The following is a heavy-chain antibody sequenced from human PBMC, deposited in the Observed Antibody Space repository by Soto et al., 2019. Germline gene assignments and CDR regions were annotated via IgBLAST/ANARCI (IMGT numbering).Heavy chain of an antibody. Sequence: PGGSLRLSCAASGFTFSSYGMHWVRQAPGKGLEWVAVIWYDGSNKYYADSVKGRFTISRDNSKNTLYLQMNSLRAEDTAVYYCARATTYYYDSSGYWSLNYWGQGTLVTVSS. J-gene: IGHJ4*02. CDR1: GFTFSSYG. CDR2: IWYDGSNK. CDR3: ARATTYYYDSSGYWSLNY. D-gene: IGHD3-22*01. V-gene: IGHV3-33*01.